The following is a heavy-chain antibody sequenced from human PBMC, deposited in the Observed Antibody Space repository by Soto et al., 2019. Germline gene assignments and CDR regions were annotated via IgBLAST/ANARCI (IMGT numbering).Heavy chain of an antibody. V-gene: IGHV3-53*01. D-gene: IGHD2-15*01. J-gene: IGHJ4*02. Sequence: GGALRLSCAASGFGVSAHYVKWVRQARGKGLESGSVIYSDGDTYYADPVKGRCTVSRDNSKNTLHRQMNSLTADDTAMYYCTPASCGSGVSCSPHYWGQGTRATVSP. CDR2: IYSDGDT. CDR1: GFGVSAHY. CDR3: TPASCGSGVSCSPHY.